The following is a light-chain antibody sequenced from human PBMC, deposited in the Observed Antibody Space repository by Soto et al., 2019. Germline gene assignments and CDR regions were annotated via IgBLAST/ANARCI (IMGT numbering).Light chain of an antibody. J-gene: IGLJ1*01. CDR2: EVT. V-gene: IGLV2-8*01. CDR1: RSDVGGYNF. CDR3: SSYAGSNMGV. Sequence: QSALTQPPSASGSPGQSVTISCTGTRSDVGGYNFVSWYQQHPGKAPKLLIYEVTQRPSGVPDRFSASKSSNTASLTVSGLQAEDEADYYCSSYAGSNMGVFGTGTKLTVL.